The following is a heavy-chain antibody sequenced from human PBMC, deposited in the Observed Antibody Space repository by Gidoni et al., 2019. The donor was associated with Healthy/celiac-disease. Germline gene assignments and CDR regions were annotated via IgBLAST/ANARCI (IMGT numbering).Heavy chain of an antibody. CDR1: GYTFTSYA. V-gene: IGHV1-3*01. CDR2: INAGNGNT. CDR3: ARDTGDSSGYYSSSVLGWFDP. D-gene: IGHD3-22*01. J-gene: IGHJ5*02. Sequence: QVQLVQSGAEVKKPGASVKVSCKASGYTFTSYAMHWVRQAPGQRLEWMGWINAGNGNTKYSQKFQGRVTITRDTSASTAYMELSSLRSEDTAVYYCARDTGDSSGYYSSSVLGWFDPWGQGTLVTVSS.